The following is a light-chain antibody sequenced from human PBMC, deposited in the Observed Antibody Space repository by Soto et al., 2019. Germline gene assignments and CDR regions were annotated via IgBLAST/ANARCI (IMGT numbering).Light chain of an antibody. CDR2: DAS. CDR3: QQYETFSGT. Sequence: TQSPLSVPIRSGXPASISCRSSQSVSGWLAWYQQKPGEAPKLLIYDASALPRGVPSRFSGSGSGTKFTLTIASLQPDDFATYYCQQYETFSGTFGPGTKVDIK. V-gene: IGKV1-5*01. CDR1: QSVSGW. J-gene: IGKJ1*01.